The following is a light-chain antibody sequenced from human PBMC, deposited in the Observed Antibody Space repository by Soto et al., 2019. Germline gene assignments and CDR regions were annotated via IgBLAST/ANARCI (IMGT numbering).Light chain of an antibody. CDR2: GAT. CDR1: QSVSSSY. CDR3: QQHSSSPAT. J-gene: IGKJ1*01. V-gene: IGKV3-20*01. Sequence: ELVLTQSPGTLSMAPGARATRSCSASQSVSSSYLAWYQQRPGQAPRLLIYGATNRATGIPDRFSGSGSGTDFTLTISRLEPEDFAVYYCQQHSSSPATFGQGTKVDIK.